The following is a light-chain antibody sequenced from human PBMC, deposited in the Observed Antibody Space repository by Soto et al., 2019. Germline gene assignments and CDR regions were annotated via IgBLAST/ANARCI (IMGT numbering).Light chain of an antibody. CDR3: QQCHKWPRIT. J-gene: IGKJ5*01. Sequence: DIVLTQSPVTLSLSPGDRASLSCRARQSLRSTSLAWYQQKPGQAPRLLIYGASTRAAGVPARFSGSGSGTEFTLTISSLESEDVAVYYCQQCHKWPRITFGPGTRLEIK. CDR2: GAS. CDR1: QSLRST. V-gene: IGKV3-15*01.